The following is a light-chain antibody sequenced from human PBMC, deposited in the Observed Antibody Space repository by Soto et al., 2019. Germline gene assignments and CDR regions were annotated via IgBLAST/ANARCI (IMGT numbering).Light chain of an antibody. V-gene: IGLV3-1*01. CDR3: QAWDSITVV. Sequence: SYELTQPHSVYVAPGQTASITCSGDKLGDKYACWYQQKPGQSPVLVIYQDSKRPSGIPERLSGSNSGNTATLTISGTQAMDEANYYCQAWDSITVVFGGGTKLTVL. J-gene: IGLJ2*01. CDR2: QDS. CDR1: KLGDKY.